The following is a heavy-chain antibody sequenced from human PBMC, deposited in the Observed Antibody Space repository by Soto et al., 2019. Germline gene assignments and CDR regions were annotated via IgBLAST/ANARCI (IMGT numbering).Heavy chain of an antibody. CDR1: GGTFSSYT. CDR3: AGWGFGELFTGY. V-gene: IGHV1-69*02. CDR2: IIPILGIA. D-gene: IGHD3-10*01. Sequence: QVQLVQSGAEVKKPGSSVKVSCKASGGTFSSYTISWVRQAPGQGLEWMGRIIPILGIANYAQKFQGRVTITADKSTSTAYMEVSSLRSEDTAVYYCAGWGFGELFTGYWGQGTLVTVSS. J-gene: IGHJ4*02.